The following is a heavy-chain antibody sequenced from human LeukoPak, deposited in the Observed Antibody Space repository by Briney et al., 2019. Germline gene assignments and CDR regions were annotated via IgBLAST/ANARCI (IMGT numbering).Heavy chain of an antibody. D-gene: IGHD6-13*01. V-gene: IGHV3-21*01. CDR3: ARVGSSWYNWFDP. CDR2: ISSSSSYI. CDR1: GFTFSSYS. Sequence: GGSLRLSCAASGFTFSSYSMNWVRQAPGKGLEWVSSISSSSSYIYYADSVKGRFTISRGNAKNSLYLQMNSLRAEDTAVYYCARVGSSWYNWFDPWGQGTLVTVSS. J-gene: IGHJ5*02.